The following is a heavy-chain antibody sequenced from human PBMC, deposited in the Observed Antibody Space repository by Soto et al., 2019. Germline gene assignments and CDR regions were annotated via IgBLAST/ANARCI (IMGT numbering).Heavy chain of an antibody. J-gene: IGHJ5*02. V-gene: IGHV3-23*01. D-gene: IGHD2-2*01. CDR1: GFSFSTYA. CDR3: AKHAEYQLVSWFDP. Sequence: GGSLRLSCAVSGFSFSTYAMSWARQAPGKGLEWVSGISAGGGNTYYADSVRGRFTISRDNSKDTLYLQITSLRAEDTAFYYCAKHAEYQLVSWFDPWGQGTLVTVSS. CDR2: ISAGGGNT.